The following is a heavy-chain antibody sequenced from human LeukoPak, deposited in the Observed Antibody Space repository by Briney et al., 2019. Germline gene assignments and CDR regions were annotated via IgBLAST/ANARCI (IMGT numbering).Heavy chain of an antibody. Sequence: GGSLRLSCAASGFTFSNAWMSWVRQAPGKGLEWVGRIKSKTGGGTTDYAAPVKGRFTISRDDSKNTLYLQMNSLKTEDTAVYYCTTDDYYDSSGYYSDYWGQGTLVTVSS. CDR1: GFTFSNAW. V-gene: IGHV3-15*01. D-gene: IGHD3-22*01. CDR3: TTDDYYDSSGYYSDY. CDR2: IKSKTGGGTT. J-gene: IGHJ4*02.